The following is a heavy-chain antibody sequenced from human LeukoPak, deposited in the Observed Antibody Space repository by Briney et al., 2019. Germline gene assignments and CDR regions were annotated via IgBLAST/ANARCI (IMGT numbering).Heavy chain of an antibody. CDR1: GGTFSSYA. J-gene: IGHJ6*03. D-gene: IGHD5/OR15-5a*01. Sequence: ASVKVSCKASGGTFSSYAISWVRQAPGPGLEWMGGITPIFGTANYAQKFQGRVTITTDESTSTAYMELSSLRSEDTAVYYCARDTGVSGTDYYYYMDVWGKGTTVTVSS. CDR2: ITPIFGTA. CDR3: ARDTGVSGTDYYYYMDV. V-gene: IGHV1-69*05.